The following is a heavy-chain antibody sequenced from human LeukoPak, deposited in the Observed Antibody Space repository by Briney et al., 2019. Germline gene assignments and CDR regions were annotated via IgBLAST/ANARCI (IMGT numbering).Heavy chain of an antibody. CDR3: ARHLSNSFDY. CDR1: GFTFSSYS. Sequence: GGSLRLSCAASGFTFSSYSTNWVRQAPGKGLEWVSSLSGSSNYIYYADSVKGRFTFSRDNAKNSLYLQMNSLRAEDTAVYYCARHLSNSFDYWGQGTLVIVSS. D-gene: IGHD3-16*02. J-gene: IGHJ4*02. CDR2: LSGSSNYI. V-gene: IGHV3-21*01.